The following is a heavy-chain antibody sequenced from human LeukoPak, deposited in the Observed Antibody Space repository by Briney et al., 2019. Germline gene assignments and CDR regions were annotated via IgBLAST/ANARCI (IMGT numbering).Heavy chain of an antibody. CDR3: ARIRYSSSYYFDY. CDR2: IYHSGST. Sequence: PSETLSLTCTVSGDSISSGDYLWNWIRQPPGKGLEWIGYIYHSGSTYYNPSLKSRVTISVDRSKNQFSLKLSSVTAADTAVYYCARIRYSSSYYFDYWGQGTLVTVSS. CDR1: GDSISSGDYL. J-gene: IGHJ4*02. V-gene: IGHV4-30-4*01. D-gene: IGHD6-6*01.